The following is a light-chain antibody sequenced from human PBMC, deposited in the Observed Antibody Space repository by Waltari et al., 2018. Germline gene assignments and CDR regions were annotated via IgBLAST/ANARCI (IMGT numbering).Light chain of an antibody. Sequence: DIQMTQSPSTLSASVGDRVTITCRASQSISNWLAWYQQKPGKAPKLLIYKASTLESGVPSRCSGSGSGTEFTLTISSLQPDDFATYYGQQYNSYSLLTFGGGTKVEIK. CDR3: QQYNSYSLLT. J-gene: IGKJ4*01. CDR2: KAS. V-gene: IGKV1-5*03. CDR1: QSISNW.